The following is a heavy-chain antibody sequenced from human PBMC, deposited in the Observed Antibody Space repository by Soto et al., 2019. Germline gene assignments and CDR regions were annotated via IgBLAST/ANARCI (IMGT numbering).Heavy chain of an antibody. Sequence: QVQLVQSGAEVKKPGSSVKVTCKASGGTFSSNAISWVRQAPGQGLEWMGGIIPIFGTAHYAQKFQGRVTITADESTSTASMELSSLKSKVTAVYYCATGGRGYSSAPRLYFEFWGQGTLVTVSS. V-gene: IGHV1-69*12. J-gene: IGHJ4*02. CDR2: IIPIFGTA. CDR1: GGTFSSNA. CDR3: ATGGRGYSSAPRLYFEF. D-gene: IGHD5-18*01.